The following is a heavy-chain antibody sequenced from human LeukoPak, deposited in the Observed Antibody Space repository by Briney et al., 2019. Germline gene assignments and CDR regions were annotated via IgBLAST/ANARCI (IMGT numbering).Heavy chain of an antibody. CDR2: IIPIFGTA. V-gene: IGHV1-69*05. J-gene: IGHJ4*02. D-gene: IGHD2-21*01. CDR3: ASLHYCGNPNVAN. CDR1: GGTFSSYA. Sequence: SVKVSRKASGGTFSSYAISWVRQAPGQGLEWMGRIIPIFGTANYAQKFQGRVTITTDESTSTAYMELSSLRSEDTAVYYCASLHYCGNPNVANWGQGTLVTVSS.